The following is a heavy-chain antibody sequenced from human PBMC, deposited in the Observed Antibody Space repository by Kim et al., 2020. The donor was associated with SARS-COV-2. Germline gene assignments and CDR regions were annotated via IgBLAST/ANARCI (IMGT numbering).Heavy chain of an antibody. CDR2: ISYDGSNK. V-gene: IGHV3-30*04. D-gene: IGHD3-9*01. J-gene: IGHJ6*02. CDR1: GFTFSSYA. Sequence: GGSLRLSCAASGFTFSSYAMHWVRQAPGKGLEWVAVISYDGSNKYYADSVKGRFTISRDNSKNTLYLQMNSLRAEDTAVYYCARNCELRYFDWLYSGMDVWGQGTTVTVSS. CDR3: ARNCELRYFDWLYSGMDV.